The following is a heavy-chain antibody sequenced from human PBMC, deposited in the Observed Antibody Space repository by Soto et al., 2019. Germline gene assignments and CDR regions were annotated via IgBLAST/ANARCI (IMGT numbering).Heavy chain of an antibody. J-gene: IGHJ2*01. Sequence: PSETLSLTCTVSGGSISSSSYYWGWIRQPPGKGLEWIGNVYYGGSTYYNPSLKSRVTISVETSKSQFSLKLSSVTAADTAVYYCARVGHDFWSGMGDWYFDLWGRGTLVTVSS. D-gene: IGHD3-3*01. CDR1: GGSISSSSYY. CDR2: VYYGGST. CDR3: ARVGHDFWSGMGDWYFDL. V-gene: IGHV4-39*01.